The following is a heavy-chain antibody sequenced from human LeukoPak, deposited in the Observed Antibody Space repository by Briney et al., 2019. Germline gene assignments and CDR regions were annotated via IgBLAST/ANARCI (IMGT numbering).Heavy chain of an antibody. J-gene: IGHJ4*02. CDR3: ARDRKAAAGTFHY. D-gene: IGHD6-13*01. Sequence: WASVKVSCKASGYTFTSYAMHWVRQAPGQRLEWMGWINAGNGNTKYSQKFQGRVTITRDTSASTAYMELSNLRSEDTAVYYCARDRKAAAGTFHYWGQGTLVTVSS. CDR1: GYTFTSYA. CDR2: INAGNGNT. V-gene: IGHV1-3*01.